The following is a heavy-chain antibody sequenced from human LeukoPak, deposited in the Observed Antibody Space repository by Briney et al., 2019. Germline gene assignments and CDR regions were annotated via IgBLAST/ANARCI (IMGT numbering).Heavy chain of an antibody. D-gene: IGHD3-10*01. CDR2: TYYRSKWSN. CDR1: GDSVSSNLVT. Sequence: SQTLSLTCAISGDSVSSNLVTWNWIRQSPSRGLEWLGRTYYRSKWSNDHGDSVKSRITTNPDTSKNQFSLQLNSVTPEDTAVYYCARVRSGIFEYWGQGTLVTVSS. CDR3: ARVRSGIFEY. J-gene: IGHJ4*02. V-gene: IGHV6-1*01.